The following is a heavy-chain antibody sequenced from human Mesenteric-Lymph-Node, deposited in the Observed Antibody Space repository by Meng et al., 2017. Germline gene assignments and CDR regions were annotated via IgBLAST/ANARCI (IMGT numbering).Heavy chain of an antibody. CDR3: ARGGVMVVSPLHLDY. Sequence: VQLVQSGAELKKPEASVKVSCRFSGYTFTNYGISWVRQAPGQGLEWMGWISAYNGNTNYAQKFQGRVTMTTDTSTSTAYLDLRSLRSDDTAVYYCARGGVMVVSPLHLDYWGQGTLVTVSS. D-gene: IGHD2-8*02. CDR2: ISAYNGNT. J-gene: IGHJ4*02. V-gene: IGHV1-18*01. CDR1: GYTFTNYG.